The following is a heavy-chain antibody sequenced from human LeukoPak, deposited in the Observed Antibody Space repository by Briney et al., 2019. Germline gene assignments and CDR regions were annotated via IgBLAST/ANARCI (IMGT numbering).Heavy chain of an antibody. D-gene: IGHD6-19*01. J-gene: IGHJ4*02. V-gene: IGHV1-2*02. CDR1: GYTFTGYY. CDR2: INPNSGGT. CDR3: ARESAGGWYYFDY. Sequence: ASVKVSCKASGYTFTGYYIHWVRQAPGQGLEWMGWINPNSGGTNYAQKFQGRVTMTRDTSISTAYMDLSRLRSDDTAVYYCARESAGGWYYFDYWGQGTLVTVSS.